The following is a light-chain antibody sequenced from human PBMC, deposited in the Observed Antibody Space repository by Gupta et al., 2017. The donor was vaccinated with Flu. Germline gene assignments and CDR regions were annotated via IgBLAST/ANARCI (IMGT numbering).Light chain of an antibody. J-gene: IGKJ2*02. Sequence: EMTQSPGTLSVSPGESATLYCRASQSISRNLAWYQQKRGQAPRLLIYGASTRATGIPARFSGGGSGTEFTLSISSLQSDDFAVYYCQQYNNWPPRGTFGQGTKLEIK. V-gene: IGKV3-15*01. CDR1: QSISRN. CDR2: GAS. CDR3: QQYNNWPPRGT.